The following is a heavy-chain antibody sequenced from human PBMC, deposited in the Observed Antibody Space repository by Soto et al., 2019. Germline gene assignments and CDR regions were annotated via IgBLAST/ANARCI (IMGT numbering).Heavy chain of an antibody. CDR1: GGSVSSGSYY. CDR3: ARAEVGAQLGWFDP. D-gene: IGHD1-26*01. CDR2: IYYSGST. V-gene: IGHV4-61*01. Sequence: QVQLQESGPGLVKPSDTLSLTCTVSGGSVSSGSYYWSWIRQPPGKGLEWIGYIYYSGSTNYNPSLKSRVTISVDTSKNQFSLKLSSVTAADTAVYYCARAEVGAQLGWFDPWGQGTLVTVSS. J-gene: IGHJ5*02.